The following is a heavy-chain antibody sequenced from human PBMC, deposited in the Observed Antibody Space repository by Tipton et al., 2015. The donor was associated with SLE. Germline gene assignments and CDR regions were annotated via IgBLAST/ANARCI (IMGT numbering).Heavy chain of an antibody. CDR2: IYNSGST. J-gene: IGHJ4*02. CDR1: GSSISSGFY. CDR3: ARFPTYHFDL. V-gene: IGHV4-38-2*02. Sequence: TLSLTCTVSGSSISSGFYWAWIRQPPGKGLEWIGTIYNSGSTYYNPSLTSRVSISADTSKNQFSLKLSSVTAADTAVYYCARFPTYHFDLWGQGTLVTVSS. D-gene: IGHD2-2*01.